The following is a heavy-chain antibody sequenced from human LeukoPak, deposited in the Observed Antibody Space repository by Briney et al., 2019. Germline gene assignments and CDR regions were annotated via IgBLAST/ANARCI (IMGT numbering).Heavy chain of an antibody. CDR1: GFTFSSYA. CDR3: ARSPHNVYCSGGSCLYDFDY. J-gene: IGHJ4*02. CDR2: ISGSGGST. V-gene: IGHV3-23*01. D-gene: IGHD2-15*01. Sequence: PGGSLRLSCAASGFTFSSYAMIWVRQAPGKGLEWVSTISGSGGSTYYADSVKGRFTISRDNSKNTLYLQMNSLRAEDTAVYYCARSPHNVYCSGGSCLYDFDYWGQGTLVTVSS.